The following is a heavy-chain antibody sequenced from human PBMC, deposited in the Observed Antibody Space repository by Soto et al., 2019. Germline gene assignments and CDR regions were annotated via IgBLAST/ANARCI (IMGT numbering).Heavy chain of an antibody. J-gene: IGHJ3*02. CDR3: ARDLRPDYYDSSGYHDAFDI. D-gene: IGHD3-22*01. V-gene: IGHV1-2*04. CDR2: INPNSGGT. Sequence: ASVKVSCKASGYTFTGYYMHWVRQAPGQGLEWMGWINPNSGGTNYAQKFQGWVTMTRDTSISTAYMELSRLRSDDTAVYYCARDLRPDYYDSSGYHDAFDIWGQGTMVT. CDR1: GYTFTGYY.